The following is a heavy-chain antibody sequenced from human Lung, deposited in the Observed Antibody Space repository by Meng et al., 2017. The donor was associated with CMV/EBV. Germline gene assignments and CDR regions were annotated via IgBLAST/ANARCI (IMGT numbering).Heavy chain of an antibody. J-gene: IGHJ4*02. CDR3: ARHHHSPTFDY. V-gene: IGHV4-39*01. D-gene: IGHD1-14*01. CDR2: VVYSGTT. CDR1: GGSISISSSY. Sequence: QLKRSGPGLVKPSETRSLTCTVSGGSISISSSYWAWIRQPPGEGLEWIGSVVYSGTTYYTSSLKSRVSISVDTSKNQFSLKLSSVTAADTAVYYCARHHHSPTFDYWGQGTLVTVFS.